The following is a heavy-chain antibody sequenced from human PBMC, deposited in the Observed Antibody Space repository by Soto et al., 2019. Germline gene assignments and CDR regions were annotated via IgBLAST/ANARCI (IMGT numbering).Heavy chain of an antibody. Sequence: GWSLRLSCAASGFPFSDSYMAWIRQAPGKGLEEIATISSTGSTPYYADSVKGRFTISRDNAQNSLYLEMNNLRAEDTAVYYCARGQQLVANWLDPRGQGILVTVYS. CDR3: ARGQQLVANWLDP. J-gene: IGHJ5*02. CDR2: ISSTGSTP. D-gene: IGHD6-6*01. V-gene: IGHV3-11*01. CDR1: GFPFSDSY.